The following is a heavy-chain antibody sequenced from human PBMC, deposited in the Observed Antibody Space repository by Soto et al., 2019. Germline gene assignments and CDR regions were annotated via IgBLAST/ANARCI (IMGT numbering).Heavy chain of an antibody. CDR1: GFTFSSYG. CDR3: ATNALRFLEWLLSPKWDYYYMDV. CDR2: IWYDGSNK. V-gene: IGHV3-33*01. D-gene: IGHD3-3*01. Sequence: QVQLVESGGGVVQPGRSLRLSCAASGFTFSSYGMHWVRQAPGKGLEWVAVIWYDGSNKYYADSAKGRFTISRDNSKNTLYLQMNSLRAEDTAVYYCATNALRFLEWLLSPKWDYYYMDVWGKGTTVTVSS. J-gene: IGHJ6*03.